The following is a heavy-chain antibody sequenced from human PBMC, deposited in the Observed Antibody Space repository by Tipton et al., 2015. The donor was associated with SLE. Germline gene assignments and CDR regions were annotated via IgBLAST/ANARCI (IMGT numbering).Heavy chain of an antibody. CDR2: ISSSGSTI. CDR1: GFTFSSYE. D-gene: IGHD6-13*01. Sequence: SLRLSCAASGFTFSSYEMNWVRQAPGKGLEWVSCISSSGSTIYYADSVKGRFTISRDNAKNSLYLQMNSLRAEDTAVYYCARDKGKLDYYYYMDVWGKGTTVTVSS. CDR3: ARDKGKLDYYYYMDV. J-gene: IGHJ6*03. V-gene: IGHV3-48*03.